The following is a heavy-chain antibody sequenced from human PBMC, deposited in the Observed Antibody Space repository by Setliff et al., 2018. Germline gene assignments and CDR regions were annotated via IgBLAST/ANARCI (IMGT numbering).Heavy chain of an antibody. J-gene: IGHJ5*02. CDR1: GGSVSNSGFF. D-gene: IGHD2-15*01. CDR2: IYDSGSS. Sequence: SETLSLTCTVSGGSVSNSGFFWGWLRQAPGKGLEWIGNIYDSGSSNYNASLKSRLIITRDTSKNQISLKLTSLTAADTAVYYCGRGFSRIEGWGNWFDPWGQEILVTVSS. CDR3: GRGFSRIEGWGNWFDP. V-gene: IGHV4-39*01.